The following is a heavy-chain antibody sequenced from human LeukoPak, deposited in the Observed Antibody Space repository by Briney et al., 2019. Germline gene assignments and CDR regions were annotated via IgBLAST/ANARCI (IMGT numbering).Heavy chain of an antibody. J-gene: IGHJ5*02. CDR1: GYTFTSYG. CDR2: INPSGGST. D-gene: IGHD6-13*01. Sequence: ASVKVSCKASGYTFTSYGISWVRQAPGQGLEWMGIINPSGGSTSYAQKFQGRVTMTRDTSTSTVYMELSSLRSEDTAVYYCARDVAPRIAAAGTVGWFDPWGQGTLVTVSS. CDR3: ARDVAPRIAAAGTVGWFDP. V-gene: IGHV1-46*01.